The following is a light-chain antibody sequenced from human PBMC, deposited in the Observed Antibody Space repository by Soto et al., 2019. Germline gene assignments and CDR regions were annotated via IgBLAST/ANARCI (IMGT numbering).Light chain of an antibody. CDR3: QQYGRSPPLI. Sequence: EIVLTQSPGTLSLSPGERATLSCRASQSVSSNYLAWYQHKPGQAPRLLIYAASTRATGIPDRFSGSGSGIDFTLTISRLEPEDFAVYYCQQYGRSPPLIFGGGIKVEIK. J-gene: IGKJ4*01. CDR2: AAS. V-gene: IGKV3-20*01. CDR1: QSVSSNY.